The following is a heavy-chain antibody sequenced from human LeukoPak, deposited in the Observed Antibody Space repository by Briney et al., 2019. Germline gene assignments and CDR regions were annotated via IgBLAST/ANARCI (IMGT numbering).Heavy chain of an antibody. CDR1: GGSISSYY. Sequence: SETLSLTCTVSGGSISSYYWSWIRQPSGKGLEWIGYIYYSGSTNYNPSLKSRVTISVDTSKNQFSLKLSSVTAADTAVYYCARSAKGARRFDYWGQGTLVTVSS. V-gene: IGHV4-59*08. CDR2: IYYSGST. J-gene: IGHJ4*02. D-gene: IGHD1-1*01. CDR3: ARSAKGARRFDY.